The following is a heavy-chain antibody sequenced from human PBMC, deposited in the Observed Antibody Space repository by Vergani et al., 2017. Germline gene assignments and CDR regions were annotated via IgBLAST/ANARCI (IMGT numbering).Heavy chain of an antibody. CDR1: GFTFSSYG. Sequence: QVQLVESGGGVVQPGRSLRLSCAASGFTFSSYGMHWVRQAPGKGLEWVAVISYDGSNKYYADSVKGRFTISRDNSKNTLYLQMNSLRAEDTAVYYCAKDWNYVYYYYFDYWGQGTLVTVSS. V-gene: IGHV3-30*18. D-gene: IGHD1-7*01. J-gene: IGHJ4*02. CDR3: AKDWNYVYYYYFDY. CDR2: ISYDGSNK.